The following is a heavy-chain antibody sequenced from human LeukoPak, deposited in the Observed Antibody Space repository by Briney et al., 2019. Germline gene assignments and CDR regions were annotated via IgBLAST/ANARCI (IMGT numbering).Heavy chain of an antibody. D-gene: IGHD3-3*01. Sequence: ASVKVSCKASGYTFSSYGISWVRQAPGQGLEWMGWISAYNGNTKYAQKLQGRATITTDTSTNTAYMELRSLRSDDTAVYYCARDLPQITIFGVVISYYFDYWGQGTLVTVSS. CDR3: ARDLPQITIFGVVISYYFDY. CDR2: ISAYNGNT. V-gene: IGHV1-18*01. J-gene: IGHJ4*02. CDR1: GYTFSSYG.